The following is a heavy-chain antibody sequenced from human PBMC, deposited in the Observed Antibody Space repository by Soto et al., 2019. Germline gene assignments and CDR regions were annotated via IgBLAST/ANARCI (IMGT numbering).Heavy chain of an antibody. D-gene: IGHD3-3*01. Sequence: QVQLVESGGGVVQPGTSLRLSCAASGFTFRIYGMYWVRQAPGKGLEWVTLISSDGSRKSYADSVKGRFTISRDNSKNMLYLQMNSLRAADTAVYYCAKGDVTDFYYYMDVWGKGTTVTVS. V-gene: IGHV3-30*18. CDR3: AKGDVTDFYYYMDV. CDR1: GFTFRIYG. CDR2: ISSDGSRK. J-gene: IGHJ6*03.